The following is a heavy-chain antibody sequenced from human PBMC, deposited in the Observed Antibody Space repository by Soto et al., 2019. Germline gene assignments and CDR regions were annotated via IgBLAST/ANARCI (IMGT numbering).Heavy chain of an antibody. V-gene: IGHV3-74*01. CDR1: GFTFSSFW. Sequence: EVQLVESGGGLVQPGGSLRLSCAASGFTFSSFWMHWVRQGPGKGLVWLSRINFDGTRTTYADSVKGRLTISRDNAKDTVYLQMNSLRAEDTAVYYCARGAGGRYYNDYWGQGTLVTVSS. J-gene: IGHJ4*02. CDR2: INFDGTRT. D-gene: IGHD1-26*01. CDR3: ARGAGGRYYNDY.